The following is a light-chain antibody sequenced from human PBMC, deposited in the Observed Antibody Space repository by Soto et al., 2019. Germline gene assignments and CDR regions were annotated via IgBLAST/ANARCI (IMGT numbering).Light chain of an antibody. Sequence: DIQMTQSPSSLSASVGDRVTITCRASQSITSYLNWYQQQSGKAPKLLIYATNTLQSGVPSRFSGSGSGTDYTLTISSLQPEDFAAYYCQQSYNTPLPFGQGTKVDIK. CDR2: ATN. CDR3: QQSYNTPLP. CDR1: QSITSY. V-gene: IGKV1-39*01. J-gene: IGKJ1*01.